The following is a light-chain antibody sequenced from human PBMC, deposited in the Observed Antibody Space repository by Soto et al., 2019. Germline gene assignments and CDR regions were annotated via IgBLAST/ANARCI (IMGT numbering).Light chain of an antibody. V-gene: IGKV3-20*01. CDR1: QSVSSTY. Sequence: EIVLTQPPGTLSLSPGERATLSCRASQSVSSTYIAWYQQNPGQAPRLLIYGASSRATGIPDRFSGSGSGTDFTLTIIRLEPEDFAVYFCQQYGRSPPFTFGQGTKVDIK. J-gene: IGKJ2*01. CDR2: GAS. CDR3: QQYGRSPPFT.